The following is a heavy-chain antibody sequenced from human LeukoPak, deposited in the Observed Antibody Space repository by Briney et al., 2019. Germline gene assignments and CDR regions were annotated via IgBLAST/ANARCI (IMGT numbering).Heavy chain of an antibody. CDR3: ARKKLVARGYFDF. D-gene: IGHD6-13*01. Sequence: PSETLSLTCTVSGDSISNSGYYCDWIRQSPGKGLEWIGSINHSGTTYYEPSLKSRVTISVDASKNQFSLKLSSVTAADTTIYYCARKKLVARGYFDFWGRGIPVTVSS. CDR1: GDSISNSGYY. CDR2: INHSGTT. V-gene: IGHV4-39*01. J-gene: IGHJ4*02.